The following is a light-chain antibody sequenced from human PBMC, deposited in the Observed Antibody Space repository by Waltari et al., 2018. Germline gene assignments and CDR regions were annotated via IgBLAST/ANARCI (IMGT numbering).Light chain of an antibody. V-gene: IGLV2-14*01. CDR2: EVT. CDR1: SSDIGTYNY. J-gene: IGLJ1*01. Sequence: QSALAQPASVSGSPGQSITISCTGTSSDIGTYNYVSWYQQLPGRAPKLLIYEVTNRPSGVSSRCSGSKSGNTASLTISGLQTEDEADYYCCSYTGSSTRVFGTGTKVTVL. CDR3: CSYTGSSTRV.